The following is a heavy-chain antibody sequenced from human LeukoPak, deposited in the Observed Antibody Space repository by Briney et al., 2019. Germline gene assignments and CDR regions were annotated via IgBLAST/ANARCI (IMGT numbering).Heavy chain of an antibody. Sequence: PSETLSLTCTVSGGSISSGDYYRSWLRQPPGKGLEWIGYIYYSGSTYYNPSLKSRVTISVDTSKNQFSLKLSSVTAADTAVYYCARVLHQSYWDYWGQGTLVTVSS. CDR1: GGSISSGDYY. V-gene: IGHV4-30-4*08. J-gene: IGHJ4*02. CDR2: IYYSGST. D-gene: IGHD2-2*02. CDR3: ARVLHQSYWDY.